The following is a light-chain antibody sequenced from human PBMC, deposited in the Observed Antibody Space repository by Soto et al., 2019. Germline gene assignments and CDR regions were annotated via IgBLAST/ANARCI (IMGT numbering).Light chain of an antibody. CDR2: GAS. J-gene: IGKJ1*01. CDR1: QSVSSN. Sequence: IVMTQSPATLSVSPGEGATLSCRASQSVSSNLAWYQQKPGQAPRLLIYGASNRATGIPARFSGSGFGTEFTLTISSLQSEDFGVYYCQHYNNWPPWTFGQGTKVEIK. CDR3: QHYNNWPPWT. V-gene: IGKV3-15*01.